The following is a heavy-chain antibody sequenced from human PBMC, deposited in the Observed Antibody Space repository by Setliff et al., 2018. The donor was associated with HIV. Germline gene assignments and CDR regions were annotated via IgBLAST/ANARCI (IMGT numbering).Heavy chain of an antibody. V-gene: IGHV1-46*01. CDR3: ARVEYYYDSSGYYYDY. CDR1: GYTFTSYY. CDR2: IYPSGGST. Sequence: AASVKVSCKASGYTFTSYYMHWVRQAPGQGLEWMGIIYPSGGSTSYAQKFQGRVTMTRDTSTSTVYMELSSLRSEDTAVYYCARVEYYYDSSGYYYDYWGQGTLVTVSS. D-gene: IGHD3-22*01. J-gene: IGHJ4*02.